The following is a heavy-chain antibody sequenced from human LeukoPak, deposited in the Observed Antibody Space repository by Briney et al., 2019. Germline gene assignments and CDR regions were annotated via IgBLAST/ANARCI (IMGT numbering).Heavy chain of an antibody. CDR2: IYYSGST. D-gene: IGHD1-14*01. CDR3: ARDFGYNHH. J-gene: IGHJ1*01. CDR1: GGSIISNNYY. V-gene: IGHV4-39*07. Sequence: SETLSLTCTVSGGSIISNNYYWGWIRQPPGKGLEWIGSIYYSGSTYYNTPLKSRVTISVDTSKNQFSLKLNSVTAADTAVYYCARDFGYNHHWGQGTLVTVSS.